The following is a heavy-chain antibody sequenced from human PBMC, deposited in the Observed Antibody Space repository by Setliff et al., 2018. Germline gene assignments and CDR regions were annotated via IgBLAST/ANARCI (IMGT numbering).Heavy chain of an antibody. CDR3: ARDPSVDIIVVPAAAFDY. Sequence: RASVKVSCKASGYTFTSYGFRWVRQAPGQGLEWMGWISAYNGNTQYSQKFQGRVTISRDTSASTAYMELSSLRSEDTAVYYCARDPSVDIIVVPAAAFDYWGQGTLVTVSS. CDR2: ISAYNGNT. CDR1: GYTFTSYG. V-gene: IGHV1-18*01. J-gene: IGHJ4*02. D-gene: IGHD2-2*01.